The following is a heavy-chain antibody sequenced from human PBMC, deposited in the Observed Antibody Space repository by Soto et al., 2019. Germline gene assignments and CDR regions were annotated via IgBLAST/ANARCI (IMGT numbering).Heavy chain of an antibody. CDR3: AKDLGYCSSTSCWGNWFDP. CDR1: GFTFISYA. Sequence: GGSLRLSCAASGFTFISYAMSWVRQAPGKGLEWVSAISGSGGSTYYADSVKGRFTISRDNSKNTLYLQMNSLRAEDTAVYYCAKDLGYCSSTSCWGNWFDPWGQGTLVTVSS. V-gene: IGHV3-23*01. J-gene: IGHJ5*02. D-gene: IGHD2-2*01. CDR2: ISGSGGST.